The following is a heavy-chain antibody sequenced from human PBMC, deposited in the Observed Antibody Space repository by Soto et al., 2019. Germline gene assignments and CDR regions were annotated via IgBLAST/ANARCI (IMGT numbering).Heavy chain of an antibody. CDR3: ARGPGRL. Sequence: QLVETGGGLIQPGTSLTLSCAASGFSVSRNYMTWVRQAPGKGLEWVSFVYSGGATFYADSVKGRFILSRDDSQNTMYLQMNNLRAEDTAVYYCARGPGRLWVRGTLVTVAS. V-gene: IGHV3-53*02. CDR2: VYSGGAT. CDR1: GFSVSRNY. J-gene: IGHJ4*02.